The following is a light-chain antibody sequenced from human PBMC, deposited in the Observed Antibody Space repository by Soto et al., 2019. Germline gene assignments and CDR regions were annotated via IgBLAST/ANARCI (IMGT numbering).Light chain of an antibody. CDR3: SSYTSSRSYV. Sequence: QSVLTQPASVSGSPGQSITISCTGTSSDVGGSDFVSWHQQHPGKAPKLMIYDVSKWPSGVSNRFSGSKSGNTASLTISGLQAEDEADYYCSSYTSSRSYVFGTGTKVNVL. CDR1: SSDVGGSDF. V-gene: IGLV2-14*01. CDR2: DVS. J-gene: IGLJ1*01.